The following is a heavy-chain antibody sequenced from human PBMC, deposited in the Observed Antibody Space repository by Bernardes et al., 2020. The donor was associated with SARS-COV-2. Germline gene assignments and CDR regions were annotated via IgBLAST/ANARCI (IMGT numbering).Heavy chain of an antibody. V-gene: IGHV4-34*01. CDR1: GGSFSGYY. D-gene: IGHD3-3*01. J-gene: IGHJ5*02. Sequence: SETLSLTCAVYGGSFSGYYWSWIRQPPGKGLEWIGSIYYSGSTYYNPSLKSRVTISVDTSKNQFSLKLSSVTAADTAVYYCARHRRITIFGVVTTGGWFDPWGQGTLVTVSS. CDR3: ARHRRITIFGVVTTGGWFDP. CDR2: IYYSGST.